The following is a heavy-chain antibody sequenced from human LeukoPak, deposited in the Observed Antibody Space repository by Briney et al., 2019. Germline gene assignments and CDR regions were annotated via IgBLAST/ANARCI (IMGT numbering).Heavy chain of an antibody. CDR3: ARAPPSFYCSSTSCYTSYYMDV. Sequence: SETLSLTCTVSGGSITSYYWSWIRQPPGKGLEWIGYIYYSGSTNYNPSLKSRVTISVDTSKNQFSLKLSSVTAADTAVYYCARAPPSFYCSSTSCYTSYYMDVWGKGTTVTVSS. V-gene: IGHV4-59*01. CDR2: IYYSGST. D-gene: IGHD2-2*02. J-gene: IGHJ6*03. CDR1: GGSITSYY.